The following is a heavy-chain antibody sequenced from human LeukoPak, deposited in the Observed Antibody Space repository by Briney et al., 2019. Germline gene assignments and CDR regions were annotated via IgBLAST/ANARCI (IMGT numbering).Heavy chain of an antibody. CDR1: GFTFSSYA. D-gene: IGHD3-22*01. CDR3: ARDLAPSSGYPKSVFDY. CDR2: ISYDGSNK. Sequence: GRSLRLSYAASGFTFSSYAMHWVRQAPGKGLEWVAVISYDGSNKYYAESVKGRFTISRDNSKNTLYLQMNSLRAEDTAVYYCARDLAPSSGYPKSVFDYWGQGTLVTVSS. J-gene: IGHJ4*02. V-gene: IGHV3-30-3*01.